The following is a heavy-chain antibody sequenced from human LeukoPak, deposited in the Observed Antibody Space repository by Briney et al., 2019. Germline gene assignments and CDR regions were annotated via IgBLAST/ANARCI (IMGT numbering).Heavy chain of an antibody. V-gene: IGHV1-69*13. Sequence: ASVKVSCKASGGTFSSYAISWVRQAPGQGLEWMGGIIPIFGTANYAQKFQGRVTITADESTSTAYMELSSLRSEDTAVYYCARDCSSTSCYGVGGDYWGQGTLVTVSS. D-gene: IGHD2-2*01. CDR2: IIPIFGTA. J-gene: IGHJ4*02. CDR3: ARDCSSTSCYGVGGDY. CDR1: GGTFSSYA.